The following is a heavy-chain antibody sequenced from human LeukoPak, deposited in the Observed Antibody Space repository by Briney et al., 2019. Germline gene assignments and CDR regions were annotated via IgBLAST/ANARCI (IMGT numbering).Heavy chain of an antibody. D-gene: IGHD6-6*01. CDR1: GFTVTSNY. J-gene: IGHJ5*02. CDR2: VYPGGFT. V-gene: IGHV3-66*01. CDR3: AKPYSSSSYYNWFDP. Sequence: GGSLRLSCAVSGFTVTSNYMSWVRQAPGKGLEWGSVVYPGGFTYHADSVKGRFTISRDTSKNTVYLQMNSLRAEDTAVYYCAKPYSSSSYYNWFDPWGQGTLVTVSS.